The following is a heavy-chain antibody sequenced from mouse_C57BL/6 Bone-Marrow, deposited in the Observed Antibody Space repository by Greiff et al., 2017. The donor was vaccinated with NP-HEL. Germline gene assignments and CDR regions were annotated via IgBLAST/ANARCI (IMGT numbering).Heavy chain of an antibody. CDR1: GYTFTSYW. CDR2: IDPSDSYT. CDR3: ARSITTVVEEAYYAMDY. D-gene: IGHD1-1*01. Sequence: QVQLQQPGAELVRPGTSVKLSCKASGYTFTSYWMHWVKQRPGQGLEWIGVIDPSDSYTNYNQKFTGKATLTVDTSSSTAYMQLSSLTSEYSAVYYCARSITTVVEEAYYAMDYWGQGTSVTVSS. V-gene: IGHV1-59*01. J-gene: IGHJ4*01.